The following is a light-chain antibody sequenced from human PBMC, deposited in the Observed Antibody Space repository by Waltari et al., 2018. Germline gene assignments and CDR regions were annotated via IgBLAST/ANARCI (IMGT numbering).Light chain of an antibody. J-gene: IGLJ2*01. CDR3: CSQSSYNGVI. CDR1: SRDVGVDDS. V-gene: IGLV2-14*03. Sequence: QSALSQPASVSGSPGQSITISGTGSSRDVGVDDSVSWDQDHPGQAPKVIISDVNNRTSGVSDRFSGSKSGNTASLTISGLQAEDEANYYCCSQSSYNGVIFGGGTKLTVL. CDR2: DVN.